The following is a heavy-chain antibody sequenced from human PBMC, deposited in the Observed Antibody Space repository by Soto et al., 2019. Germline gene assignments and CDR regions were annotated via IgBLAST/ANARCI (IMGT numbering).Heavy chain of an antibody. Sequence: PGGSLRLSCAASGFTFSSYGMHWVRQAPGKGLEWVAVIWYDGSNKYYADSVKGRFTISRDNSKNTLYLQMNSLRAEDTTVYYSARDLAPLSYTWNHPLDYGGQGTLVTVSS. V-gene: IGHV3-33*01. CDR2: IWYDGSNK. J-gene: IGHJ4*02. D-gene: IGHD1-20*01. CDR3: ARDLAPLSYTWNHPLDY. CDR1: GFTFSSYG.